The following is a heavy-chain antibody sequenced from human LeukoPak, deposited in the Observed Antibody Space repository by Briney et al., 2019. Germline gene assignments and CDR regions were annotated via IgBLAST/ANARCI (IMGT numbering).Heavy chain of an antibody. D-gene: IGHD2-15*01. CDR2: LSDTGDST. Sequence: GGSLRLSCAASGFTLSNHPMYWVRQAPGKGLEWVSSLSDTGDSTHYADSVKGRFTISRDSARSALYLQVNSLRAEDTAVYYCAKGDCSSGSCYFDYWGQGSQVTVSS. CDR1: GFTLSNHP. V-gene: IGHV3-23*01. J-gene: IGHJ4*02. CDR3: AKGDCSSGSCYFDY.